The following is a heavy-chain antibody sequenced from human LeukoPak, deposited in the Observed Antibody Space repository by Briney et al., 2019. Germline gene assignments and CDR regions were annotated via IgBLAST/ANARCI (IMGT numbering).Heavy chain of an antibody. CDR3: AREHPGGVWFDP. CDR2: ISAYNGNT. Sequence: ASVKVSCKASGYTFTSYGISWVRQAPGQGLEWMGWISAYNGNTNYAQKLQGRVTMTTDTSTSKAYMELRSLRSDDTAVYYCAREHPGGVWFDPWGQGTLVTVSS. V-gene: IGHV1-18*01. J-gene: IGHJ5*02. D-gene: IGHD3-16*01. CDR1: GYTFTSYG.